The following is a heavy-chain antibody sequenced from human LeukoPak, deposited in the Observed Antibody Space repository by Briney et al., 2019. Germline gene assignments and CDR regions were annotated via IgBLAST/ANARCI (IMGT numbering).Heavy chain of an antibody. V-gene: IGHV3-7*03. CDR1: GFIFNSHW. CDR3: ARDSRYSRGVGDFDY. J-gene: IGHJ4*02. D-gene: IGHD5-18*01. Sequence: GGSLRLSCAAPGFIFNSHWMSWVRQAPGKGLEWVANIREDGSEKYYVDSVKGRFTISRDNAKNSLFLQMNSLRADDTAVYYCARDSRYSRGVGDFDYWGQGTLVIVSS. CDR2: IREDGSEK.